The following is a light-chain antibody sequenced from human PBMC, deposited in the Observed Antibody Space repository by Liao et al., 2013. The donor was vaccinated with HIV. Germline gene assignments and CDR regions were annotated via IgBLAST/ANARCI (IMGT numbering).Light chain of an antibody. V-gene: IGLV3-1*01. Sequence: SYELTQPPSVSVSPGQTANITCSGQRLGNKWTSWYQQRPGQSPILVIYDDMKRPSGIPERFSASKSGHTATLTISGAQAMDEADYYCQAWDSSTPLYVFGTGTKVTVL. J-gene: IGLJ1*01. CDR3: QAWDSSTPLYV. CDR1: RLGNKW. CDR2: DDM.